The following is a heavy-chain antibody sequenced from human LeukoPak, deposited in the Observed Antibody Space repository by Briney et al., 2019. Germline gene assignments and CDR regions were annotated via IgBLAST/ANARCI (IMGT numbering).Heavy chain of an antibody. J-gene: IGHJ6*03. CDR3: ARVKGTSRGYYYYYMDV. V-gene: IGHV3-21*01. D-gene: IGHD2-2*01. CDR1: GFTFSSYS. Sequence: PGGSLRLSCAASGFTFSSYSMNWVRQAPGKGLEWVSSISSSSSYIYYADSVKGRFTISRDNAKNSPYLQMNSLRAEDTAVYYCARVKGTSRGYYYYYMDVWGKGTTVTVSS. CDR2: ISSSSSYI.